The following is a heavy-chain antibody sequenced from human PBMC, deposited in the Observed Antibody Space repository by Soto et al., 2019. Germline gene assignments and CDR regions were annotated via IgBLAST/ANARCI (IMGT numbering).Heavy chain of an antibody. V-gene: IGHV4-31*03. CDR3: ARAPHDWDYYYYYGMDV. CDR1: GGSISSGCYY. D-gene: IGHD3-9*01. Sequence: PSETLSLTCTVSGGSISSGCYYWSWIRQHPGKGLEWIGYIYYSGSTYYNPSLKSRVTISVDTSKNQFSLKLSSVTAADTAVYYCARAPHDWDYYYYYGMDVWGQGTTVTVSS. CDR2: IYYSGST. J-gene: IGHJ6*02.